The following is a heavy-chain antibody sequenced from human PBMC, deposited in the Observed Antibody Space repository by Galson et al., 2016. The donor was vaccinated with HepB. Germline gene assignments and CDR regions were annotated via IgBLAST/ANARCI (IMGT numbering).Heavy chain of an antibody. Sequence: SLRLSCAASGFTFSNSYMNWVRQAPGKGLEWVSVIYSGGTTFYADSVEGGFKGSRDSTKNTLNLQMNNMRAEDTALYYCAKAAVNSWYKGYYYYGMDVWGQGTTVTVSS. CDR1: GFTFSNSY. D-gene: IGHD6-13*01. V-gene: IGHV3-66*01. CDR2: IYSGGTT. CDR3: AKAAVNSWYKGYYYYGMDV. J-gene: IGHJ6*02.